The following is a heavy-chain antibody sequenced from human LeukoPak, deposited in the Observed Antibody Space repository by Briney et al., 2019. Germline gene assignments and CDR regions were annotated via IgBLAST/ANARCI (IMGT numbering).Heavy chain of an antibody. Sequence: GGSLRLSCAASEFTFSSYGMHWVRQAPGKGLEWVAVISYDGSNKYYADSVKGRFTISRDNSKNTLYLQMNSLRAEDTAVYYCAKDLAYCSSTSCQSNWFDPWGQGTLVTVSS. J-gene: IGHJ5*02. V-gene: IGHV3-30*18. D-gene: IGHD2-2*01. CDR3: AKDLAYCSSTSCQSNWFDP. CDR1: EFTFSSYG. CDR2: ISYDGSNK.